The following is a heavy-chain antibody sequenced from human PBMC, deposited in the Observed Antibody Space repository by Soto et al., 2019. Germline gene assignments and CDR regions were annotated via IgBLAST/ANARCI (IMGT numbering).Heavy chain of an antibody. V-gene: IGHV1-18*01. J-gene: IGHJ4*02. Sequence: QVQLVQSGAEVKKPGASVKVSCKASGYTFHNYAISWVRQAPGQGLEWMGWISGYNGNTNYAEDLQGRVLMTTDTSTRTDYMELRSLRSDDTAVYFCVRDRGGGLSDYWGQGTLVTVSP. CDR1: GYTFHNYA. CDR2: ISGYNGNT. CDR3: VRDRGGGLSDY. D-gene: IGHD3-16*01.